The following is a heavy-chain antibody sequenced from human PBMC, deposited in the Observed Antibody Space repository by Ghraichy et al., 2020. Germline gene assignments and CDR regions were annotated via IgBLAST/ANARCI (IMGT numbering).Heavy chain of an antibody. CDR2: ISGSGGST. CDR1: GFTFSSYA. D-gene: IGHD3-9*01. Sequence: GGSLRLSCAASGFTFSSYAMSWVRQAPGKGLEWVSAISGSGGSTYYADSVKGRFTISRDNSKNTLYLQMNSLRAEDTAVYYCANWMAQILTGYRGVYFDYWGQGTLVTVSS. J-gene: IGHJ4*02. CDR3: ANWMAQILTGYRGVYFDY. V-gene: IGHV3-23*01.